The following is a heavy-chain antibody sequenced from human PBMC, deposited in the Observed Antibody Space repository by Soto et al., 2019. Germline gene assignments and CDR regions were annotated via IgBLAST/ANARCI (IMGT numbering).Heavy chain of an antibody. D-gene: IGHD3-22*01. V-gene: IGHV4-34*01. J-gene: IGHJ4*02. Sequence: SETLSLTCAVYGGSFSGSYWSWIRQPPGKGLEWIGEINHSGSTNYNPSLKSRVTISVDTSKNQFSLKLSSVAAADTAVYYCARSDSSGYYPFDYWGQGTLVTVSS. CDR2: INHSGST. CDR3: ARSDSSGYYPFDY. CDR1: GGSFSGSY.